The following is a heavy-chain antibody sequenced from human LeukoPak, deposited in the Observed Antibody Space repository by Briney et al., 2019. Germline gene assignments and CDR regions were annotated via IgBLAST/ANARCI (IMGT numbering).Heavy chain of an antibody. Sequence: SETLSLTCAVYGGSFSGYYWSWIRQPPGKGLEWIGEINHSGSTNYNPSLKSRVTISVDTSKNQFSLKLSSVTAADTAEYYCARPRKRTTTVTTRFNWFDPWGQGTLVTVSS. D-gene: IGHD4-17*01. J-gene: IGHJ5*02. CDR2: INHSGST. CDR1: GGSFSGYY. CDR3: ARPRKRTTTVTTRFNWFDP. V-gene: IGHV4-34*01.